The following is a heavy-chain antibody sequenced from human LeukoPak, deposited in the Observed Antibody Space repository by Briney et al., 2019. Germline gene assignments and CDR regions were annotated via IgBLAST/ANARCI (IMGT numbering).Heavy chain of an antibody. CDR3: ARVDLGIAVAGSGGGAFDI. D-gene: IGHD6-19*01. Sequence: GASVKVSCKASGYTFTSYGISWVRQAPGQGLEWMGWISAYNGNTNYAQKLQGRVTMTTDTSTSTAYMELRSLRSDDTAVYYCARVDLGIAVAGSGGGAFDIWGQGTMVTVS. CDR1: GYTFTSYG. V-gene: IGHV1-18*01. CDR2: ISAYNGNT. J-gene: IGHJ3*02.